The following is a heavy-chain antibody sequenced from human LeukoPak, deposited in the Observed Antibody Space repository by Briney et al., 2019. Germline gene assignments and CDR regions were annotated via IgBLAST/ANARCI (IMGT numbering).Heavy chain of an antibody. J-gene: IGHJ4*02. CDR1: GVSISSSSYY. V-gene: IGHV4-39*01. Sequence: SEALSLTCTVSGVSISSSSYYWGWMRQPPGEGLEWIGSIYYSGSAYYNPSLKSRITISVDTSKNQFSLKLSSVTAADTAVYYCARHSYFDYWGQGTLVTVSS. CDR2: IYYSGSA. CDR3: ARHSYFDY.